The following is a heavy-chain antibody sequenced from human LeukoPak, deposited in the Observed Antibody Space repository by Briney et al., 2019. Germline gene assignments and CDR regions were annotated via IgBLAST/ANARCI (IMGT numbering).Heavy chain of an antibody. D-gene: IGHD3-10*01. CDR2: ISNSGATT. V-gene: IGHV3-23*01. J-gene: IGHJ4*02. CDR3: AKEELYYYGSGTYYTLAPFDY. Sequence: QPGGSLRFSCEASGYIFSSYAMGWVRQAPGKGLEWVSVISNSGATTDYADSVKGRFTISRDNSKNTLSLQMNSLRAEDTAVYYCAKEELYYYGSGTYYTLAPFDYWGQGTLVTVSS. CDR1: GYIFSSYA.